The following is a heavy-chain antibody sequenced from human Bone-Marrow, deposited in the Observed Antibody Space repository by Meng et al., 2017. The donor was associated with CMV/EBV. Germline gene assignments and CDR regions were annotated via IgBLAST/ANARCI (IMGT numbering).Heavy chain of an antibody. V-gene: IGHV4-34*01. CDR1: GGSSSGYY. Sequence: SETLSLTCAVYGGSSSGYYWSWIRQPPGKGLEWIGEINHSGSTNYNQSLKSRVTISVDTSKNQFSLKLSSVTAADTAVYYCARAPGLRFLEWSKPYYYYGMDVWGQGTTVTVSS. D-gene: IGHD3-3*01. CDR3: ARAPGLRFLEWSKPYYYYGMDV. J-gene: IGHJ6*02. CDR2: INHSGST.